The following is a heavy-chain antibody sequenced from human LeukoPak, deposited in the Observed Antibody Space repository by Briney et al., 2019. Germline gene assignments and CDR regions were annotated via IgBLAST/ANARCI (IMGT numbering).Heavy chain of an antibody. V-gene: IGHV3-53*01. D-gene: IGHD4/OR15-4a*01. CDR3: ARRAGAYSNPYDY. Sequence: GKSLRLSCAASGFTFSSNYMSWVRQAPGKGLEWVSFIYSGGSTYYADSVKGRFTIHRENSQTTLYLQMNSLRAEDPAVYYCARRAGAYSNPYDYWGQGTLVTVSS. CDR2: IYSGGST. J-gene: IGHJ4*02. CDR1: GFTFSSNY.